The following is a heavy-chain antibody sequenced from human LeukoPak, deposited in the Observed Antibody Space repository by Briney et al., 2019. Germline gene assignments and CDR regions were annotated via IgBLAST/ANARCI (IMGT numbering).Heavy chain of an antibody. CDR2: IKSDGSTT. J-gene: IGHJ4*02. V-gene: IGHV3-74*01. CDR3: VRLADPGY. CDR1: GFTFSNYW. Sequence: GGSLGLSCTASGFTFSNYWMHWVRQAPGEGLVWVSRIKSDGSTTTYADSVKGRFTISRDNAKSTLYLQMNSLRAEDTAVYYCVRLADPGYWGQGTLVTVSS. D-gene: IGHD6-19*01.